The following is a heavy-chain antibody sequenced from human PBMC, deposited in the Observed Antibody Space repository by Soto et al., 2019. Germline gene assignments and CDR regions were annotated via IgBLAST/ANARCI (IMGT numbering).Heavy chain of an antibody. CDR1: GYSFTTYG. Sequence: QVQLVQSGGEVKKPGASVKVSCKTSGYSFTTYGISWVRQAPGQGLEWMGWISAYNGNTNYAQKLQDRVTMTTDTSTSTGYMALRSLRSDDTAVYYCAREGPAASYYYGMDVWGQGSTVTVSS. CDR3: AREGPAASYYYGMDV. V-gene: IGHV1-18*01. J-gene: IGHJ6*02. CDR2: ISAYNGNT.